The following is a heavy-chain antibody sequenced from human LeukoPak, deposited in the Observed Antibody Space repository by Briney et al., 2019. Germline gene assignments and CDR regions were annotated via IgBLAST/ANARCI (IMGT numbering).Heavy chain of an antibody. J-gene: IGHJ4*02. CDR1: GFTFSSYG. D-gene: IGHD6-19*01. V-gene: IGHV3-33*01. CDR2: IWYDGSNK. CDR3: ARTSGWYASYYFDY. Sequence: GGSLRLSCAASGFTFSSYGMHWVRQAPGKGLEWVAVIWYDGSNKYYADSVKGRFTISRDNSKNTLYLQMHSLRAEDTAVYYCARTSGWYASYYFDYWGQGTLVTVSS.